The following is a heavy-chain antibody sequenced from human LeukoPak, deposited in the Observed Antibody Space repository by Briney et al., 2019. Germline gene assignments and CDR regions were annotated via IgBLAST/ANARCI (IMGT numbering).Heavy chain of an antibody. Sequence: ASVKVSCKASGYTFTGYYMHWVRQAPGQGLEWMGGIIPIFGTANYAQKFQGRVTAYMELSSLRSEDTAVYYCARMDSDCSSTSCPPPLDYWGQGTLVTVSS. J-gene: IGHJ4*02. CDR1: GYTFTGYY. V-gene: IGHV1-69*13. CDR2: IIPIFGTA. D-gene: IGHD2-2*01. CDR3: ARMDSDCSSTSCPPPLDY.